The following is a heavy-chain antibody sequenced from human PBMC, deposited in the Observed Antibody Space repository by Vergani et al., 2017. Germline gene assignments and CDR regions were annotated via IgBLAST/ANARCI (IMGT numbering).Heavy chain of an antibody. V-gene: IGHV3-30*02. J-gene: IGHJ4*02. Sequence: QVQLVESGGGVVQRGGSLRLSCAASGFTFSNFGMHWIRQAPGKGLEWLAYIGRDGTNTRYRDAVTGRFTVSRENSKGILYLQMDSLRSEDTALYYCAKYLRDSTNRVPNSWGTGTRVIVSS. CDR1: GFTFSNFG. D-gene: IGHD4-11*01. CDR2: IGRDGTNT. CDR3: AKYLRDSTNRVPNS.